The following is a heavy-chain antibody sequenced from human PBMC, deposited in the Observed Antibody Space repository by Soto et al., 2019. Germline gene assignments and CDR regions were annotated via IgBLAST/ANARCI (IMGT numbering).Heavy chain of an antibody. CDR3: AKDRSSSSADY. D-gene: IGHD6-6*01. CDR1: GFTFSSYG. V-gene: IGHV3-30*18. J-gene: IGHJ4*02. Sequence: GGSLRLSCAASGFTFSSYGMHWVRQAPGKGLEWVAVISYDGSNKYYADSVKGRFTISRDNSKNTLYLQMNSLRAEDTAVYYCAKDRSSSSADYCGQGTLVTVSS. CDR2: ISYDGSNK.